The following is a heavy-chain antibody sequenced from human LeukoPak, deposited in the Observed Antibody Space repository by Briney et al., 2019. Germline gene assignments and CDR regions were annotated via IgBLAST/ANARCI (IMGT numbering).Heavy chain of an antibody. J-gene: IGHJ4*02. CDR1: GYTFISYA. CDR2: INTNTGNP. CDR3: ARSNNDGDYLGVGFDY. D-gene: IGHD4-17*01. Sequence: ASVKVSCKASGYTFISYAMNWVRQAPGQGLEWMGWINTNTGNPTYAQGFTGRFVFSLDTSVSTAYLQISSLQAEDTAVCYCARSNNDGDYLGVGFDYWGQGTLVTVSS. V-gene: IGHV7-4-1*02.